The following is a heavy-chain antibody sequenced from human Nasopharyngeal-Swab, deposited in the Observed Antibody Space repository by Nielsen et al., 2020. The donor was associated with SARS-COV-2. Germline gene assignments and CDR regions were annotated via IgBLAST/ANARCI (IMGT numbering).Heavy chain of an antibody. J-gene: IGHJ4*02. D-gene: IGHD6-13*01. CDR3: ARKKQLVRPFDY. V-gene: IGHV1-2*06. CDR2: LNPNTGVA. Sequence: ASVKVSCKPSGYTFSDYFLHWVREAPGQGLEWMGRLNPNTGVANYAQKFQGRVTMTRDTSLSTGYMELSSLRSDDTAVDYCARKKQLVRPFDYWGQGTLVTVSS. CDR1: GYTFSDYF.